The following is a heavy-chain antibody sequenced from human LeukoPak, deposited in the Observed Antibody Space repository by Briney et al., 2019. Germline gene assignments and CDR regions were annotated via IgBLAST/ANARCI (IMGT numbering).Heavy chain of an antibody. CDR3: ARSQSGSYSNLDY. J-gene: IGHJ4*02. V-gene: IGHV3-48*01. CDR2: ISSGSNNI. D-gene: IGHD1-26*01. Sequence: GGSLRLSCAASGFTFSIYSINWVRQAPGKGLEWVSFISSGSNNIYYADSVKGRFTISRDNPKNSLYLHMNSLRAEDTAVYYCARSQSGSYSNLDYGGQGTLVSVSS. CDR1: GFTFSIYS.